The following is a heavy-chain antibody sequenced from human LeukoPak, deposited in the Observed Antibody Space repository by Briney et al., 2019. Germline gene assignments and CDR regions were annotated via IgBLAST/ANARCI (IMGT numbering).Heavy chain of an antibody. CDR3: ARSFLFRFDP. Sequence: SETLSLTCTVSGGSFSSTTSYRGWIRQPPGMGLKWIGSIHYTGRAYYNPSLKSRVTISADTSKNQISLRLTSVTAADTAIYYCARSFLFRFDPWGQGTLVTVSS. J-gene: IGHJ5*02. CDR1: GGSFSSTTSY. V-gene: IGHV4-39*01. CDR2: IHYTGRA.